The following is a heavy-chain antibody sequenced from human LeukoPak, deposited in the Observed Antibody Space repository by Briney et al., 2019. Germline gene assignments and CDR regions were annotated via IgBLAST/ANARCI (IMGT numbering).Heavy chain of an antibody. Sequence: ASVKVSCKASGGTFSSYAISWVRQAPGQGLEWMGGIIPIFGTANYAQKFQGRVTITADESTSTAYMELSSLRSEDTAVYYCARARSGWLQLEYWGQGTLVTVSS. CDR3: ARARSGWLQLEY. J-gene: IGHJ4*02. CDR2: IIPIFGTA. CDR1: GGTFSSYA. V-gene: IGHV1-69*13. D-gene: IGHD5-24*01.